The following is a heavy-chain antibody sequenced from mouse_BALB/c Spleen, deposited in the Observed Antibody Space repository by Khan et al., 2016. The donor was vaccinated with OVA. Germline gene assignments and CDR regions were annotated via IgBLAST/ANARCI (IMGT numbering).Heavy chain of an antibody. V-gene: IGHV9-3-1*01. CDR1: GYTFTNFG. CDR3: ASPPYLCDTLAY. J-gene: IGHJ4*01. Sequence: QIQLVQSGPELKKPGETVKISCKASGYTFTNFGMNWVKQAPGKGLEWMGWINTYTGEPTYADDFKGRFAFSLETSASTAYLQISNLKNEDTATXFCASPPYLCDTLAYWGQGTSVTVSS. CDR2: INTYTGEP. D-gene: IGHD2-10*01.